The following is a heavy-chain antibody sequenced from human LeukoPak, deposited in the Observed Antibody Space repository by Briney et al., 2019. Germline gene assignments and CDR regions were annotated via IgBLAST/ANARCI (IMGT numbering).Heavy chain of an antibody. CDR2: FSSSGSTI. D-gene: IGHD3-10*01. Sequence: PGGPLRLSCTAPGFTFSSSSLTWARQAPGKGLEWVSYFSSSGSTIYYADSVKGRFTISKDNSKNTLYLQMNSLRAEDTAVYYCARGDGLLWFGELPPLDYWGQGTLVTVSS. CDR3: ARGDGLLWFGELPPLDY. CDR1: GFTFSSSS. J-gene: IGHJ4*02. V-gene: IGHV3-48*01.